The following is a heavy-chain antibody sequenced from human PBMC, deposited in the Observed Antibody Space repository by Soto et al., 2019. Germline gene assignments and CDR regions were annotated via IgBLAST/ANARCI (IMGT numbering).Heavy chain of an antibody. J-gene: IGHJ3*02. D-gene: IGHD3-9*01. Sequence: VESLKISCKGSGYIFSKYWIGCFLQMSVKGLEWMGIIYPDDSDTRYSPSFEGQVTMSADKSISTVYLQWSSLKASDTAMYYCASLGAVLTGYDSFDMWGQGTMVTVSS. CDR3: ASLGAVLTGYDSFDM. CDR2: IYPDDSDT. V-gene: IGHV5-51*01. CDR1: GYIFSKYW.